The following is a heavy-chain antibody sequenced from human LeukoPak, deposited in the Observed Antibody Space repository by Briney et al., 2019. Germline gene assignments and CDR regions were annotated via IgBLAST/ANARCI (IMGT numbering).Heavy chain of an antibody. D-gene: IGHD3-22*01. CDR2: IYYSGST. J-gene: IGHJ4*02. Sequence: SETLSLTCTVSGGSISSYYWSWIRQPPGKGLEWIGYIYYSGSTNYNPSLKSRVTISVDTSKNQFSLKLSSVTAADTAVYYCAREYHYDSSGYYPLDYFDYWGQGTLVTVSS. V-gene: IGHV4-59*01. CDR3: AREYHYDSSGYYPLDYFDY. CDR1: GGSISSYY.